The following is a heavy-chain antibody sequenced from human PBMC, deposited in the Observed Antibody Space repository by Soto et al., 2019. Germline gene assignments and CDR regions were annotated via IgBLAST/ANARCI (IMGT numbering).Heavy chain of an antibody. CDR3: ASPRDNYYYNGMDV. V-gene: IGHV1-69*12. CDR2: FIPIFGAA. CDR1: GGTFSSYA. J-gene: IGHJ6*02. D-gene: IGHD3-10*01. Sequence: QVQLVQSGAEVKKPGSSVKVSCEASGGTFSSYAISWVRQAPGQGLEWMGGFIPIFGAADYAQNFQGRVTIAADDSTSTAYMELSSLRSEDTAVYYCASPRDNYYYNGMDVWGQGTTVTVSS.